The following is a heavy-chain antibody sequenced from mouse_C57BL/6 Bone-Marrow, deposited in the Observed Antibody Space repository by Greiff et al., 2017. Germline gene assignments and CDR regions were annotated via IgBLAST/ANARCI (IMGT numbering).Heavy chain of an antibody. CDR3: ARGGTFAY. D-gene: IGHD3-3*01. V-gene: IGHV1-52*01. J-gene: IGHJ3*01. CDR2: IDPSDSET. CDR1: GYTFTSYW. Sequence: QVQLLQPGAELVRPGSSVKLSCTASGYTFTSYWMHWVQQRPIQGLEWIGNIDPSDSETHYNQKFKDKATLTVDNSSSKAYMQLSSLTSEDAAVYYCARGGTFAYWGQGTLVTVSA.